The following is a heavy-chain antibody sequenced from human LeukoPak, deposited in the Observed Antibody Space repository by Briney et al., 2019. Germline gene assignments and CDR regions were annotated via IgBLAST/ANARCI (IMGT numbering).Heavy chain of an antibody. J-gene: IGHJ6*03. CDR3: ARTGDRWYYYYYMDV. CDR2: ISWNSGSI. Sequence: GGSLRLSCATSGFTFDDYAMHWVRQAPGKGLEWVSGISWNSGSIGYADSVKGRFTISRDNAKNSLYLQMNSLRAEDTALYYCARTGDRWYYYYYMDVWGKGTTVTVSS. V-gene: IGHV3-9*01. D-gene: IGHD7-27*01. CDR1: GFTFDDYA.